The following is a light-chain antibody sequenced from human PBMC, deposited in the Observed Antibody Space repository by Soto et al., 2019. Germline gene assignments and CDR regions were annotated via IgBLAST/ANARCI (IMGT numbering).Light chain of an antibody. Sequence: EIVLTQSPGTLSFSPGERATLSCRASQSINSNYLHWFQQKPGQPPRLLIYSASSRVTGIPDRFSASGSGTDFPLTVSRLEPEDFAVYYCQQSGSSPVTFGQGTMVEFK. CDR3: QQSGSSPVT. J-gene: IGKJ1*01. CDR2: SAS. V-gene: IGKV3-20*01. CDR1: QSINSNY.